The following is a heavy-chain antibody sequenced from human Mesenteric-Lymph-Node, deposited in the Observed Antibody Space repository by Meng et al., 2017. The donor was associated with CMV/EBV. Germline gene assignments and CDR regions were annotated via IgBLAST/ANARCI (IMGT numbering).Heavy chain of an antibody. Sequence: GGSLRLSCAASGFTFSSYAMSWVRQAPGKGLEWVSVISGSGDSTYYADSVKGRFTISRDNSKNTLYLQMNRLRAEDTAVYYCARGNAQAFDYWGQGTLVTVSS. D-gene: IGHD1-1*01. CDR3: ARGNAQAFDY. CDR1: GFTFSSYA. V-gene: IGHV3-23*01. J-gene: IGHJ4*02. CDR2: ISGSGDST.